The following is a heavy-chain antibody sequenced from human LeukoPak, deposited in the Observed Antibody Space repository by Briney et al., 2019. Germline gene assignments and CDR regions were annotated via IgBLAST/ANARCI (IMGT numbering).Heavy chain of an antibody. Sequence: GGSLRLSCAASGFTFSNYAMRWVRQAPGKGLEWVSGISGSGDSTYYADPVKGRFTISRDNSKNTLYLQMNSLRAEDTAVYYCARAWSGSVYEYYYYYMDVWGKGATVTVSS. J-gene: IGHJ6*03. CDR3: ARAWSGSVYEYYYYYMDV. D-gene: IGHD1-26*01. V-gene: IGHV3-23*01. CDR1: GFTFSNYA. CDR2: ISGSGDST.